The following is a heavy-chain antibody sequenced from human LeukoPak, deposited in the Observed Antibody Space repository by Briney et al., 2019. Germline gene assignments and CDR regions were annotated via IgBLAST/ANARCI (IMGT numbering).Heavy chain of an antibody. Sequence: SETLSLTCGVSGGSFSGHYWSWIRQPPGKGLEWIGEINHSGSTNYIPSLKSRVTISVDTSKNQFSLRLTSVTAADTAVYYCAREPIQLDNNWFDPWGQGTLVTVSS. CDR3: AREPIQLDNNWFDP. CDR1: GGSFSGHY. V-gene: IGHV4-34*01. CDR2: INHSGST. J-gene: IGHJ5*02. D-gene: IGHD5-18*01.